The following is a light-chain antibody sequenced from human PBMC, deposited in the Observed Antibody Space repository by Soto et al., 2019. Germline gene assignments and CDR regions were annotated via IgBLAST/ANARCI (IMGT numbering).Light chain of an antibody. Sequence: EIVMTQSPATLSVSPGERATLSCRASQSVSSNLAWYQQKPGQAPRLLIYGASSRATGIPDRFSGSGSGTDFTLTISSLEPEDFAVYYCQQRSNWRRTFGQGTKVDIK. CDR3: QQRSNWRRT. J-gene: IGKJ1*01. CDR1: QSVSSN. V-gene: IGKV3-11*01. CDR2: GAS.